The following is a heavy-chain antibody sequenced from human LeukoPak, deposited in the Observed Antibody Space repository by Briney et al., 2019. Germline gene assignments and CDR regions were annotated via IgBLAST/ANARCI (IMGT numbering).Heavy chain of an antibody. V-gene: IGHV1-58*01. CDR2: IVVGSGNT. CDR3: AADPFFTV. CDR1: GFTFTDSA. J-gene: IGHJ4*02. Sequence: SVKVSCKASGFTFTDSAVQWVRQARGQRLEWIGWIVVGSGNTNYAQKLQEGVTITRDMSTSTAYMELSSLRSEDTAVYYCAADPFFTVWGQGTLVTVSS.